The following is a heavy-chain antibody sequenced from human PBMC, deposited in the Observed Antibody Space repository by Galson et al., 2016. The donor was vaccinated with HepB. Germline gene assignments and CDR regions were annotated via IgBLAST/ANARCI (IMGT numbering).Heavy chain of an antibody. V-gene: IGHV3-48*02. CDR3: ARERGPAYFFDY. J-gene: IGHJ4*02. CDR1: GFIFSHYN. D-gene: IGHD2-2*01. Sequence: SLRLSCAASGFIFSHYNMNWVRQAPGKGLEWLSYISSNGETKYYADSVKGRFTISRDKAKSSLFLQMDSLRHEDTAVYYCARERGPAYFFDYWGQGALVTVSS. CDR2: ISSNGETK.